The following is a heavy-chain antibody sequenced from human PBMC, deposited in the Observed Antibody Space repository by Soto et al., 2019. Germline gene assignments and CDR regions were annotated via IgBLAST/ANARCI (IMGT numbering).Heavy chain of an antibody. CDR2: ISSSSSYI. CDR3: ARGRSSGPPGGFDY. J-gene: IGHJ4*02. V-gene: IGHV3-21*01. Sequence: GGSLRLSCAASGFTFSSYSMNWVRQAPGKGLEWVSSISSSSSYIYYADSVKGRFTISRDNAKNSLYLQMNSLRAEDTAVYYCARGRSSGPPGGFDYWAREPWSPSPQ. D-gene: IGHD6-19*01. CDR1: GFTFSSYS.